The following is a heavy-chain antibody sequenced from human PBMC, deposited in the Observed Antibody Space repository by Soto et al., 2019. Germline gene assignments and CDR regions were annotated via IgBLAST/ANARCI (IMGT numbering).Heavy chain of an antibody. V-gene: IGHV4-31*03. J-gene: IGHJ4*02. Sequence: SETLSLTCTVSGGSISSGGYYWSWIRQHPGKGLEWIGCVYYSGSTYYNPSLKSRLTISVDTSKNQFSLKLSSVTAADTAVYHCARGPPLGYWGQGTLVTVSS. CDR1: GGSISSGGYY. CDR3: ARGPPLGY. CDR2: VYYSGST.